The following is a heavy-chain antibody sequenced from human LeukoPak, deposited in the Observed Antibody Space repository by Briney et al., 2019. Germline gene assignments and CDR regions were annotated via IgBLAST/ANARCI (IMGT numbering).Heavy chain of an antibody. V-gene: IGHV3-30-3*01. J-gene: IGHJ6*02. D-gene: IGHD6-13*01. CDR3: AREDSSSWYEDTYYYYGMDV. CDR1: GFTFSSYA. CDR2: ISYDGSNK. Sequence: GGSLRLSCAASGFTFSSYAMHWVRQAPGKGLEWVAVISYDGSNKYYADSVKGRFTISRDNSKNTLYLQMNSPRAEDTAVYYCAREDSSSWYEDTYYYYGMDVWGQGTTVTVSS.